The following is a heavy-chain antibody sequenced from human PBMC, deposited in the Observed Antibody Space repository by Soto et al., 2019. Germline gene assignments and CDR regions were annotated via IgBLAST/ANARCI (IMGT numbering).Heavy chain of an antibody. Sequence: QVQLEQSGAEVKKAGSSVKVSCKAFGGSVNSHAISWVRQAPGQGLEWMGGIIPMFGTPTYAQRFQAGVTISADESTSTVYLDMSSLRSEDTAMYYCASSRNVAEFNDYGGNYHGFDIWGQGTMVTVSS. V-gene: IGHV1-69*01. CDR3: ASSRNVAEFNDYGGNYHGFDI. CDR1: GGSVNSHA. CDR2: IIPMFGTP. D-gene: IGHD4-17*01. J-gene: IGHJ3*02.